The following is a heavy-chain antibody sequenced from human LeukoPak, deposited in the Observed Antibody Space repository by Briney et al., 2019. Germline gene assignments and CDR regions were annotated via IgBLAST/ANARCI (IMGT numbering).Heavy chain of an antibody. Sequence: GGSLRLSCTGSGFTFGHYALAWVRQAPGKGLEWLGFIRSQAYGGTIEYAASVKGRFSISRDNSKSIADLQINSLKTEDTAVYYCARGGDFGVPAPLGIDAFGIWGQGTMVTVSS. J-gene: IGHJ3*02. V-gene: IGHV3-49*04. D-gene: IGHD2-2*01. CDR2: IRSQAYGGTI. CDR3: ARGGDFGVPAPLGIDAFGI. CDR1: GFTFGHYA.